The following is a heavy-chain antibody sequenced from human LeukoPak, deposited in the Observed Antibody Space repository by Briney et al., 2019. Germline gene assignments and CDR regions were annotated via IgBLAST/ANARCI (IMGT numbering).Heavy chain of an antibody. CDR1: GFTFSSYA. Sequence: GGSLRLSCAASGFTFSSYAMHWVRQAPGKGLEWVAVISYDGSNKYYADSVKGRFTISRDNSKSTLYLQMNSLRAEDTAVYYCARDIQAYCGGDCQPDAFDYWGQGTLVTVSS. J-gene: IGHJ4*02. CDR2: ISYDGSNK. V-gene: IGHV3-30-3*01. D-gene: IGHD2-21*02. CDR3: ARDIQAYCGGDCQPDAFDY.